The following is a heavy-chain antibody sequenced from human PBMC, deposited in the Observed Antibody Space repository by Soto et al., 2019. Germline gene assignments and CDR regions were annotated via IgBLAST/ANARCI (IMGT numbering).Heavy chain of an antibody. CDR1: GGSISSYY. CDR2: IYYSGST. V-gene: IGHV4-59*08. J-gene: IGHJ3*02. CDR3: ARHGRWHDLDI. D-gene: IGHD1-1*01. Sequence: QVQLQESGPGLVKPSETLSLTCTVSGGSISSYYWSWIRQPPGKGLEWIGYIYYSGSTNYNPSLQSRVTISVDTSKNPFSLQLSSVTAADTAVYYCARHGRWHDLDIWGQGKMVNVSS.